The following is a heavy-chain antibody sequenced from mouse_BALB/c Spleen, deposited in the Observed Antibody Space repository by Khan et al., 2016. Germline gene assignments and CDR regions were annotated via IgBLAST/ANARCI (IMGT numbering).Heavy chain of an antibody. J-gene: IGHJ2*01. Sequence: VQLKQSGPELVKPGASVKMSCKASGYTFTTYVMHWVKQKPGQGLEWIGYIHPYNDGTKYNEKFNGKATLTSDNSSSTAYMELSSLTSEDSAVYYCARGYYGSRYIFDYWGQGTTLTVSS. V-gene: IGHV1S136*01. D-gene: IGHD1-1*01. CDR2: IHPYNDGT. CDR3: ARGYYGSRYIFDY. CDR1: GYTFTTYV.